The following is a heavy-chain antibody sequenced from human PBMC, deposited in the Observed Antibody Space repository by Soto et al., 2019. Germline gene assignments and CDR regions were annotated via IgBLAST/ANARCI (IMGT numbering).Heavy chain of an antibody. V-gene: IGHV1-2*04. Sequence: GGSMKVSFKASGYTFTRYYMHWVGQGPGQGLELIGWINPNSGGTNYAQKFQGWVTMTRDTSISTAYMELSRLRSDDTAVYYCARAPMTTVTTACWFDPWGQGTLVTVSS. CDR3: ARAPMTTVTTACWFDP. CDR1: GYTFTRYY. J-gene: IGHJ5*02. D-gene: IGHD4-4*01. CDR2: INPNSGGT.